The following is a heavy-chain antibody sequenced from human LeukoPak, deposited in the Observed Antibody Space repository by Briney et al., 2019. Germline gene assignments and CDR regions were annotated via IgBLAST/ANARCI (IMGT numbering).Heavy chain of an antibody. CDR1: GFTFSSYW. CDR2: ISSSSSYI. Sequence: GGSLRLSCAASGFTFSSYWMSWVRQAPGKGLEWVSSISSSSSYIYYADSVKGRFTISRDNAKNSLYLQMNSLRAEDTAVYYCARDAVSLAAAGTSDYWGQGSLVTVSS. V-gene: IGHV3-21*04. D-gene: IGHD6-13*01. J-gene: IGHJ4*02. CDR3: ARDAVSLAAAGTSDY.